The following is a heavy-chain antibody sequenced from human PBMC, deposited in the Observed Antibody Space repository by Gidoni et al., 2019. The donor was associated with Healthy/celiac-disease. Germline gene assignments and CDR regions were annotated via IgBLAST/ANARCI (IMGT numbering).Heavy chain of an antibody. J-gene: IGHJ4*02. V-gene: IGHV5-51*01. CDR3: ARRYYDILTGFHRWDVDY. D-gene: IGHD3-9*01. Sequence: VQLVQSGAEVKKPGESLKISCKGSGYSFTSSWIGWVRQMPGKGLEWMGIIYPGDSETRYSPSFQGHVTISAEKTISTAYLQWSSLKASDTAMYYCARRYYDILTGFHRWDVDYWGQGTLVTVSS. CDR1: GYSFTSSW. CDR2: IYPGDSET.